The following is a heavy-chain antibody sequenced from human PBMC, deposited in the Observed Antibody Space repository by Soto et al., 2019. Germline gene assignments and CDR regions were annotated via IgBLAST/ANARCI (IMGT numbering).Heavy chain of an antibody. V-gene: IGHV4-31*03. CDR1: GGSISSGGYY. Sequence: SETLSLTCTVSGGSISSGGYYWSWIRQHPGKGLEWIGYIYYSGSTYYNPSLKSRVTISVDTSKNQFSLKLSSVTAADTAVYYCAREMSYGGYYWFDPWGQGTLVTVSS. J-gene: IGHJ5*02. D-gene: IGHD2-2*03. CDR2: IYYSGST. CDR3: AREMSYGGYYWFDP.